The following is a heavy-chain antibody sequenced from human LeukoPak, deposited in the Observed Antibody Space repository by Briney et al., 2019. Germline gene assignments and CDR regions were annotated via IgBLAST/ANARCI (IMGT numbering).Heavy chain of an antibody. CDR2: IYYSGST. V-gene: IGHV4-39*07. D-gene: IGHD3-10*01. CDR1: GGFISSSSYY. J-gene: IGHJ4*02. CDR3: AIGPSYGSGSYYVGY. Sequence: SETLSLTCTVSGGFISSSSYYWGWIRQPPGKGLEWIGSIYYSGSTYYNPSLKSRVTISVDTSKNQFSLKLSSVTAADTAVYYCAIGPSYGSGSYYVGYWGQGTLVTVSS.